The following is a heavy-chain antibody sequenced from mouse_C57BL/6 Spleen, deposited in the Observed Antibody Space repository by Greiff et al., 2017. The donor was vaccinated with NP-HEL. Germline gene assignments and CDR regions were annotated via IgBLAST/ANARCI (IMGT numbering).Heavy chain of an antibody. Sequence: EVQRVESEGGLVQPGSSMKLSCTASGFTFSDYYMAWVRQVPEKGLEWVANINYDGSSTYYLDSLKSRFIISRDNAKNILYLQMSSLKSEDTATYYCARDLYYYGSSYWYFDVWGTGTTVTVSS. V-gene: IGHV5-16*01. J-gene: IGHJ1*03. CDR2: INYDGSST. CDR3: ARDLYYYGSSYWYFDV. CDR1: GFTFSDYY. D-gene: IGHD1-1*01.